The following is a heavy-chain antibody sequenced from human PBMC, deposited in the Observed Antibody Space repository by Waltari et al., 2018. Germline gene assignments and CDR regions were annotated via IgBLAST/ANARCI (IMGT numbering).Heavy chain of an antibody. Sequence: QVQLVESGGGVVQPGGSLRLSCAASGFTFSSYGMHWVRQAPGKGLGWVAFIRYDGSNKYYADSVKGRFTISRDNSKNTLYLQRNSLRAEDTAVYYCAKDRGSYYDILTGPGYYFDYWGQGTLVTVSS. CDR2: IRYDGSNK. CDR1: GFTFSSYG. V-gene: IGHV3-30*02. CDR3: AKDRGSYYDILTGPGYYFDY. J-gene: IGHJ4*02. D-gene: IGHD3-9*01.